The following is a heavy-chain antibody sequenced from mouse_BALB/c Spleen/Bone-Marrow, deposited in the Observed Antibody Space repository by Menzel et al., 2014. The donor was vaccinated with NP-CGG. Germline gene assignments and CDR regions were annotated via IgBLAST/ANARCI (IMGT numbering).Heavy chain of an antibody. D-gene: IGHD1-2*01. CDR2: IHPNSGNT. CDR1: GYTFTSSW. J-gene: IGHJ2*01. CDR3: ARGDTALDY. V-gene: IGHV1S130*01. Sequence: QVQLQQSGSVLVRPGASVKLSCKASGYTFTSSWMHWVKQRPGQGLEWIGEIHPNSGNTNYNEKFKGKATLTVDTSSSTTYVDLSSLTSEDSAVYYCARGDTALDYWGQGTTLTVSS.